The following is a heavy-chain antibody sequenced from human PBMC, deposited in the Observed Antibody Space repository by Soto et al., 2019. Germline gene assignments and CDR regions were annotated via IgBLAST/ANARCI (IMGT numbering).Heavy chain of an antibody. CDR2: IVVGSGNT. Sequence: ASVKVSCKASGFTFTSSAMQWVRQARGQRLEWIGWIVVGSGNTSYAQKFQDRVTMTRNTSISTAYMELSSLRSEDTAVYYCARGDYIWGGYRPYYMDVWGKGTTVTVSS. J-gene: IGHJ6*03. CDR1: GFTFTSSA. V-gene: IGHV1-58*02. D-gene: IGHD3-16*02. CDR3: ARGDYIWGGYRPYYMDV.